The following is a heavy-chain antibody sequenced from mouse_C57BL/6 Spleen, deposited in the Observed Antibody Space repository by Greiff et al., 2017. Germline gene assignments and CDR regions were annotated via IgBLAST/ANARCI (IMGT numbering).Heavy chain of an antibody. Sequence: EVKVVESGGGLVKPGGSLKLSCAASGFTFSSYTMSWVRQTPEKRLEWVATISGGGGNTYYPDSVKGRFTISRDNAKNTLYLQMSSLRSEDTALYYCARHGFITTVVAYYFDYWCQGTTLTVSS. CDR3: ARHGFITTVVAYYFDY. CDR1: GFTFSSYT. V-gene: IGHV5-9*01. D-gene: IGHD1-1*01. J-gene: IGHJ2*01. CDR2: ISGGGGNT.